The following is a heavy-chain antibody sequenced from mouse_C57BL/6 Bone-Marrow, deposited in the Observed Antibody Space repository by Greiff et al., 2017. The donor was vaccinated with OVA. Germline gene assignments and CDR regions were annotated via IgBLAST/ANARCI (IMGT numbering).Heavy chain of an antibody. CDR1: GFNIKDYY. Sequence: EVKLVESGAELVKPGASVKLSCTASGFNIKDYYMHWVKQRTEQGLEWIGRIDPEDGETKYAPKFQGKATITADTSSNTAYLQLSSLTSEDTAVDYCEGIAQATFAYWGQGTLVTVSA. CDR2: IDPEDGET. CDR3: EGIAQATFAY. D-gene: IGHD3-2*02. J-gene: IGHJ3*01. V-gene: IGHV14-2*01.